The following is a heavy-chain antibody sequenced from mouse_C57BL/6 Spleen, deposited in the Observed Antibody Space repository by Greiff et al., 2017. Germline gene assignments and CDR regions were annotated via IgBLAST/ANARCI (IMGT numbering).Heavy chain of an antibody. J-gene: IGHJ2*01. CDR2: IDPNSGGT. CDR3: ARCEDDYDGYSFDY. D-gene: IGHD2-4*01. V-gene: IGHV1-72*01. CDR1: GYTFTSYW. Sequence: QVQLQQPGAELVKPGASVKLSCKASGYTFTSYWMHWVKQRPGRGLEWIGRIDPNSGGTKYNEKFKSKATLSVDKPSSTANMQLSSLPSEDSAVYDCARCEDDYDGYSFDYWGQGTTLTVSS.